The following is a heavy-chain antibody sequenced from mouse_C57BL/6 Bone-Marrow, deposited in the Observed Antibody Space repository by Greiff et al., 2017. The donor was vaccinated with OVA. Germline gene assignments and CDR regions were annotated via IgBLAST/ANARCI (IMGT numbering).Heavy chain of an antibody. J-gene: IGHJ2*01. D-gene: IGHD1-1*01. Sequence: EVQLVESGGDLVKPGGSLKLSCAASGFTFSSYGMSWVRQTPDKRLEWVATISSGGSYTYYPDSVKGRFTISRDNAKNTLYLQMSSLKSEDTAMYYCARHGITTVVASYYFDYWGQGTTLTVSS. CDR2: ISSGGSYT. CDR1: GFTFSSYG. V-gene: IGHV5-6*01. CDR3: ARHGITTVVASYYFDY.